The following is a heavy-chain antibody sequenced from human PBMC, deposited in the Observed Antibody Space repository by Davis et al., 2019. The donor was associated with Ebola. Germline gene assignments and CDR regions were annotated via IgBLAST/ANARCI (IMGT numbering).Heavy chain of an antibody. V-gene: IGHV1-46*01. D-gene: IGHD3-10*01. Sequence: ASVKVSCKASGYTFTRYYMHWVRQAPGQGLEWMGIINPSGGSTSYAQKFQGRVTMTRDTSTSTVYMELSSLRSEDTAVYYCARDNYGSGSYFSFDPWGQGTLVTVSS. CDR1: GYTFTRYY. CDR3: ARDNYGSGSYFSFDP. J-gene: IGHJ5*02. CDR2: INPSGGST.